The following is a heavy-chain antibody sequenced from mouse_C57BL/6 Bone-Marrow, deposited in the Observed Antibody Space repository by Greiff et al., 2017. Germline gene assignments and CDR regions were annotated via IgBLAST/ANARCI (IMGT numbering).Heavy chain of an antibody. CDR2: ISYDGSN. V-gene: IGHV3-6*01. Sequence: ESGPGLVKPSQSLSLTCSVTGYSITSGYYWNWIRQFPGNKLEWMGYISYDGSNNYNPSLKNRISITRDTSKNQFFLKLNSVTTEDTATYYCASSLYYDYDRGDYYAMDYWGQGTSVTVSS. J-gene: IGHJ4*01. CDR3: ASSLYYDYDRGDYYAMDY. CDR1: GYSITSGYY. D-gene: IGHD2-4*01.